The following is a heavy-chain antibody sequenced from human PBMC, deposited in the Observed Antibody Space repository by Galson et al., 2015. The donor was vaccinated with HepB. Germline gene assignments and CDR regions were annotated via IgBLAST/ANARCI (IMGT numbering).Heavy chain of an antibody. J-gene: IGHJ6*02. CDR1: GGTFSSYA. CDR2: IIPIFGTA. Sequence: SVKVSCKASGGTFSSYAISWVRQAPGQGLEWMGGIIPIFGTANYAQKFQGRVTITADESTSTAYMELSSLRSEDTAVYYCARVVLRGVTLYYYYGMDVWGQGTTVTVSS. V-gene: IGHV1-69*13. CDR3: ARVVLRGVTLYYYYGMDV. D-gene: IGHD3-10*01.